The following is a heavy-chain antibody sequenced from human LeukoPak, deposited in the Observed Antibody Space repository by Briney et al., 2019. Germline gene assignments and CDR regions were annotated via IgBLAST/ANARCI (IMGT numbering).Heavy chain of an antibody. CDR2: IYYSGST. J-gene: IGHJ4*02. Sequence: SETLSFTCTVSGGSICCSSYYWGWIRQPPGKGLEWIGSIYYSGSTYYNPSLKSRVTISVDTSKNQFSLKLSSVTAADTAVYYCARGAFVVVVAATPFDYWGQGTLVTVSS. D-gene: IGHD2-15*01. CDR1: GGSICCSSYY. V-gene: IGHV4-39*01. CDR3: ARGAFVVVVAATPFDY.